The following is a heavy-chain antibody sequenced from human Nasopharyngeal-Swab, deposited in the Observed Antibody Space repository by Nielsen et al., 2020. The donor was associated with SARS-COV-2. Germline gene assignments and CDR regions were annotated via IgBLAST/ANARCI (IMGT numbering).Heavy chain of an antibody. CDR3: ARDAPAHYGAFY. D-gene: IGHD4-17*01. CDR1: GFTLSTYS. V-gene: IGHV3-30*03. J-gene: IGHJ4*02. CDR2: IAHDASNE. Sequence: GGSLTLSCAASGFTLSTYSMHWVRQAPGKGLEWVAFIAHDASNEYYGDSVKGRFSISRDSSKNTLYLQMDSLRGEDTAVYYCARDAPAHYGAFYWGRGTPVTVSS.